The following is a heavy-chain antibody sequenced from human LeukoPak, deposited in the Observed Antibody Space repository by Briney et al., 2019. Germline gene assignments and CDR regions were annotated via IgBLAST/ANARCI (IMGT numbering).Heavy chain of an antibody. V-gene: IGHV4-34*01. D-gene: IGHD1-26*01. CDR1: GGSFSGYY. Sequence: SETLSLTCAVYGGSFSGYYWSWIRQPPGKGLEWIGEINHSGSTNYNPSLKSRVTISVDTSKNQFSLKLSSVTAADTAVYYCARAAGRDTTSGLDIDYWGQGTLVTVSS. CDR3: ARAAGRDTTSGLDIDY. CDR2: INHSGST. J-gene: IGHJ4*02.